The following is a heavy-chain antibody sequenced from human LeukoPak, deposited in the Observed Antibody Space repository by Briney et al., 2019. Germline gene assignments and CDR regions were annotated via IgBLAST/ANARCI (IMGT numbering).Heavy chain of an antibody. V-gene: IGHV1-2*02. J-gene: IGHJ4*02. CDR3: ARFSGSSNFDY. D-gene: IGHD1-26*01. CDR1: GYTFSGYF. Sequence: ASVKVSCRASGYTFSGYFMHWVRQAPGQGLEWMGWIYPNSGGTKYAQKFQGRVTMTRDTSISTIYMELSSLRSDDTAVYYCARFSGSSNFDYWGQGTLVTV. CDR2: IYPNSGGT.